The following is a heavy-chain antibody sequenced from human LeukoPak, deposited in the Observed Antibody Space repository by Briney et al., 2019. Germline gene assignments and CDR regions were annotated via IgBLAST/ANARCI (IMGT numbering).Heavy chain of an antibody. D-gene: IGHD6-13*01. CDR1: GGSIGSYY. CDR2: IYYSGST. V-gene: IGHV4-59*12. CDR3: AVAHSSSWYYFDY. Sequence: SETLSLTCTVSGGSIGSYYWSWIRQPPGKGLEWIGYIYYSGSTNYNPSLKSRVTISVDTSKNQVSLKLSSVTAADTAVYYCAVAHSSSWYYFDYWGQGTLVTVSS. J-gene: IGHJ4*02.